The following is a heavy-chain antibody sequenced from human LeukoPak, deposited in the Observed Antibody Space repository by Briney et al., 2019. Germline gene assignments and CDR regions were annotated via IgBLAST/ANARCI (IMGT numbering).Heavy chain of an antibody. CDR1: DGSISSYY. D-gene: IGHD3-10*01. Sequence: SETLSLTCTVSDGSISSYYWNWIRQPPGKGLEWIGYIYHSGSTNYNPSLKSRVTISVDTSKNQFSLKLSSVTAADTAVNYCARQGYYGSGKRSARYGMDVWGQGTTVTVSS. CDR3: ARQGYYGSGKRSARYGMDV. V-gene: IGHV4-59*08. J-gene: IGHJ6*02. CDR2: IYHSGST.